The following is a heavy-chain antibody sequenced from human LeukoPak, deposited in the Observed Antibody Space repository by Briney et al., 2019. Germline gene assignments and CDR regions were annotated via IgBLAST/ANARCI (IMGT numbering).Heavy chain of an antibody. Sequence: ASVKVSCKASGYTFSDHYMNWVRQAPGQGLEWLGWINPNTGDTHFAPKFQGRVTLTSDTSIRTAYMELTSLTSDDTAVYYCAKGLGPSSSWFPFDFWGQGTLVILSS. CDR2: INPNTGDT. CDR3: AKGLGPSSSWFPFDF. CDR1: GYTFSDHY. V-gene: IGHV1-2*02. D-gene: IGHD6-13*01. J-gene: IGHJ4*02.